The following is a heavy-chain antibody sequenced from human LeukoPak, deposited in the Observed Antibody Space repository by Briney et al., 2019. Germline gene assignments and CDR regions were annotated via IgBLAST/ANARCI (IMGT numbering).Heavy chain of an antibody. CDR3: ARAEPGIAVAGTFYYYYGMDV. V-gene: IGHV3-48*03. Sequence: GGSLRLSCAASGFTFSSYEMNWVRQAPGKGLEWVSYISSSGSTIYYADSVKGRFTISRDNAKNSLYLQMNSLRAEDTAVYYCARAEPGIAVAGTFYYYYGMDVWGQGTTATVSS. J-gene: IGHJ6*02. CDR1: GFTFSSYE. D-gene: IGHD6-19*01. CDR2: ISSSGSTI.